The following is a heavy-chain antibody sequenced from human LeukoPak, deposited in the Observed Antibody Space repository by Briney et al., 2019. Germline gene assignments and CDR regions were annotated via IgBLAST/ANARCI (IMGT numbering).Heavy chain of an antibody. CDR1: GFTFSTYG. D-gene: IGHD2-2*01. V-gene: IGHV3-30*02. Sequence: GGSLRLSCTASGFTFSTYGMHWVRQAPGKGLGWVAFIKYHGNNKYYADSVKGRFTISRDNSKNTLYLQMNSLRPEDTAVYYCARDLGVPAALDFWGQGTLVTVSS. CDR3: ARDLGVPAALDF. J-gene: IGHJ4*02. CDR2: IKYHGNNK.